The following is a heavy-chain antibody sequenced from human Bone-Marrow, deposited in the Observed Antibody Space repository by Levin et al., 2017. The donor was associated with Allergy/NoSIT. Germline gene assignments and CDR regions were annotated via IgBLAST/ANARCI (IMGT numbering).Heavy chain of an antibody. Sequence: PSETLSLTCTVSGDSINNYYWSWIRQSPGKGLEWIGYIYYTGATECNPSLKRRVTISLDTSKKQFSLTLISVTAADTAVYYCARDRREFSPTIGSSYHGTIGYSYYGMDVWGQGTTVLVSS. CDR2: IYYTGAT. CDR3: ARDRREFSPTIGSSYHGTIGYSYYGMDV. J-gene: IGHJ6*02. CDR1: GDSINNYY. D-gene: IGHD1/OR15-1a*01. V-gene: IGHV4-59*01.